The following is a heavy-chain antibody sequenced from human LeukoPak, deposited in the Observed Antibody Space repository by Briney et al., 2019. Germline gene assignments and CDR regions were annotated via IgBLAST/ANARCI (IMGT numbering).Heavy chain of an antibody. V-gene: IGHV1-69*05. CDR3: ASADSSGLNYFDY. J-gene: IGHJ4*02. Sequence: SVKVSCKASGGTFSSYAISWARQAPGQGLEWMGGIIPIFGTANYAQKFQGRVTITTDESTSTAYMELSSLRSEDTAVYYCASADSSGLNYFDYWGQGTLVTVSS. CDR2: IIPIFGTA. CDR1: GGTFSSYA. D-gene: IGHD3-22*01.